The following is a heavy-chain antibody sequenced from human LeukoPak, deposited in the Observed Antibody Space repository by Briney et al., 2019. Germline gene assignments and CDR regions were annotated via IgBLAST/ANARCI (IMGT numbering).Heavy chain of an antibody. CDR2: MNPNSGNT. V-gene: IGHV1-8*01. J-gene: IGHJ3*01. Sequence: ASVEVSCKASGYTFTSYDLNWVRQATGQGLEWMGWMNPNSGNTGSAQKFQGRVTMTRNTSISTAYMELSSLRSEDTAVYYCARGLRPRDGYKVDAFDVWGQGKMVTVSS. CDR1: GYTFTSYD. CDR3: ARGLRPRDGYKVDAFDV. D-gene: IGHD5-24*01.